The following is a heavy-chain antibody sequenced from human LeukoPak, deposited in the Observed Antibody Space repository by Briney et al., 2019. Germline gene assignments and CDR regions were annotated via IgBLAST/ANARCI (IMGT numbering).Heavy chain of an antibody. CDR1: GDSISTYY. D-gene: IGHD1-14*01. CDR2: SYYSGIT. Sequence: SETLSLTCTVSGDSISTYYWSWIRQSPGKGLEWIGYSYYSGITSYNPSLKSRVTMSVDESKNQLSLKVNSVTAADTAVYYCAIGEPVDYWGQGTLVTVSS. CDR3: AIGEPVDY. J-gene: IGHJ4*02. V-gene: IGHV4-59*01.